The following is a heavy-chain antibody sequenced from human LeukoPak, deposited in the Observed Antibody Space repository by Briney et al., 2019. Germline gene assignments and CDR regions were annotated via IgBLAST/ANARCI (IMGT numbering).Heavy chain of an antibody. D-gene: IGHD3-10*01. J-gene: IGHJ4*02. CDR2: INPNSGGT. V-gene: IGHV1-2*02. CDR1: GYTFTGYY. Sequence: GASVNVSCKASGYTFTGYYMHWVRQAPGQGLEWMGWINPNSGGTNYAQKFQGRVTMTRDTSISTAYMELSRLRSDDTAVYYCVTYYYGSGSPSPYYFDYWGQGTLVTVSS. CDR3: VTYYYGSGSPSPYYFDY.